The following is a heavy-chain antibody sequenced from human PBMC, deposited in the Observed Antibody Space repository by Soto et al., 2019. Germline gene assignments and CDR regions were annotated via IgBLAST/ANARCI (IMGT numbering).Heavy chain of an antibody. CDR1: GFTFSSYA. Sequence: GGSLRLSCAASGFTFSSYAMSWVRQAPGKGLEWVSAISGSGGSTYYADSVKGRFTISRDNSKNTLYLQMNSLRAEDTAVYYCAKDVGYYDSSGYYYPLGAFDIWGQGTMVTVSS. V-gene: IGHV3-23*01. D-gene: IGHD3-22*01. J-gene: IGHJ3*02. CDR3: AKDVGYYDSSGYYYPLGAFDI. CDR2: ISGSGGST.